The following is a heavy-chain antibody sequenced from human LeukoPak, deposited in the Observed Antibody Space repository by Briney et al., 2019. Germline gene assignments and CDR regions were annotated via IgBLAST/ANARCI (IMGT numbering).Heavy chain of an antibody. J-gene: IGHJ4*02. CDR1: GFTLRNAW. D-gene: IGHD2-15*01. Sequence: RGSLRVSREASGFTLRNAWTSGVRQGPGKGLEWVGRFRGKADGGTIEYTAPVKGRFTISRDDSRNTLFLQMSSLKTEDTAVYFCTRYRSYSDVEDWGQGTLVTVSS. CDR3: TRYRSYSDVED. V-gene: IGHV3-15*01. CDR2: FRGKADGGTI.